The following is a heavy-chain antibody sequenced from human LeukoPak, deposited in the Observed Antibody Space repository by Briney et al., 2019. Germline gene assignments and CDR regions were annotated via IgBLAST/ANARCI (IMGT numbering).Heavy chain of an antibody. V-gene: IGHV3-48*03. CDR1: GFTFSSFE. CDR2: ISGSGTTI. D-gene: IGHD1-26*01. CDR3: AGGYGSYSPDY. J-gene: IGHJ4*02. Sequence: HTGGSLRLSCAASGFTFSSFERNWVRQAPGKGLEWVSFISGSGTTIYYADSVKGRFTISRDNAKNSLVLQMNSLRAEDTAVYYCAGGYGSYSPDYWGQGTLVTVSS.